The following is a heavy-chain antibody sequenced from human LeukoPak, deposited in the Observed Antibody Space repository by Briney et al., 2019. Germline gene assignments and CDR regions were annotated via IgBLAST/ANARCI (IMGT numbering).Heavy chain of an antibody. J-gene: IGHJ4*02. CDR3: ARDLKTAMDYFDY. CDR2: ISSSGSTE. Sequence: GGSLRLSCAGSGFTLSRYSMNWVRQAPGKGLEWVSYISSSGSTEYYADSVKGRFTISRDNSKNTLFLQMNSLRPEDTAVYYCARDLKTAMDYFDYWGQGALVTVSS. CDR1: GFTLSRYS. V-gene: IGHV3-48*01. D-gene: IGHD2-2*01.